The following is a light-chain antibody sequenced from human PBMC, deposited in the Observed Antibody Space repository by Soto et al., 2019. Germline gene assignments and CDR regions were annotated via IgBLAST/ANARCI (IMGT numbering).Light chain of an antibody. CDR1: SSNIGSTYD. CDR2: GNT. V-gene: IGLV1-40*01. J-gene: IGLJ1*01. Sequence: QSVLTQPPSVSGAPGQRVTISCTGSSSNIGSTYDVQWYQQLPGTAPKLLIHGNTDRPSGVPDRFSGSKSGTSASLAITGLQADDEADYYCKSYDDSMSGHYVFGTGTKLTVL. CDR3: KSYDDSMSGHYV.